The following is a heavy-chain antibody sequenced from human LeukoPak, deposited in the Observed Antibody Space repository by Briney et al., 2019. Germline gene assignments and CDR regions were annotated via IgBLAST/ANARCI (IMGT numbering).Heavy chain of an antibody. D-gene: IGHD2-15*01. V-gene: IGHV5-10-1*04. Sequence: GESLKISCQGSGYSFTSHWITWVRQMPGKGLEWMGRIAPSDSYANYSPSFQGQVSISADKSISTAYLQWSRLKASDTAMYYCARHRGCGDGNCYPDYWGQGTLVTVSS. J-gene: IGHJ4*02. CDR1: GYSFTSHW. CDR3: ARHRGCGDGNCYPDY. CDR2: IAPSDSYA.